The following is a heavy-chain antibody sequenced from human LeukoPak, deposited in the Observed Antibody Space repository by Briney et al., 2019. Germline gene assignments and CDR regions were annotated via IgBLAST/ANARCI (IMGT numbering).Heavy chain of an antibody. CDR3: ARGGARYLDN. D-gene: IGHD3-9*01. V-gene: IGHV3-7*01. CDR1: GLSFSSYT. J-gene: IGHJ4*02. Sequence: GGSPRLSGVASGLSFSSYTMSSVRPAPRKGVEWVAKMKEDGSTIHHVKSVKGRFTICRDNAKNSLCLQMSSLRAEDTAVYYCARGGARYLDNWGQGTLVTVSS. CDR2: MKEDGSTI.